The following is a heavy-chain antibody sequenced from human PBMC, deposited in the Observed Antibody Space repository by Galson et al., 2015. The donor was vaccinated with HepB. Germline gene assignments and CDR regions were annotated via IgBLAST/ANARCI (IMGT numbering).Heavy chain of an antibody. V-gene: IGHV1-69*13. CDR3: ARSRWQQLVFDY. D-gene: IGHD6-13*01. J-gene: IGHJ4*02. CDR2: IIPIFGTA. CDR1: GGTFSSYA. Sequence: SVKVSCKASGGTFSSYAISWVRQAPGQGLEWMGGIIPIFGTANYAQKFQGRVTITADESTSTAYMKLSSLRSEDTAVYYCARSRWQQLVFDYWGQGTLVTVSS.